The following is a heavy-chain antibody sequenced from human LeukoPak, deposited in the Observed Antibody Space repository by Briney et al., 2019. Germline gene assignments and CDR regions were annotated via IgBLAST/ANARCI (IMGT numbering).Heavy chain of an antibody. Sequence: GGSLRLSCAASGFTFSSYAMSWVRQAPGKGLEWVSAISGSGGSTYYADSVKGRFTISRDNSKNKLYLQMNSLRAEDTAVYYCAKAGVDIVVVVAARYWYFDLWGRGTLVTVSS. D-gene: IGHD2-15*01. CDR1: GFTFSSYA. J-gene: IGHJ2*01. CDR3: AKAGVDIVVVVAARYWYFDL. V-gene: IGHV3-23*01. CDR2: ISGSGGST.